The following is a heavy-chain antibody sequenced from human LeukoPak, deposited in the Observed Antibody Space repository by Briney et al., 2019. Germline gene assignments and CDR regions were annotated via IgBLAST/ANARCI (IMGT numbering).Heavy chain of an antibody. Sequence: GASVTVSCKASGYIFTRYYMHWVRQAPGQGLEWMGIIDPSGGSTSYAQNFQGGVTMTRDATTNTVYLELSSLRSEDTAVYYCARDFGEMPNYWGQGTLVTVSS. J-gene: IGHJ4*02. V-gene: IGHV1-46*01. D-gene: IGHD5-24*01. CDR3: ARDFGEMPNY. CDR1: GYIFTRYY. CDR2: IDPSGGST.